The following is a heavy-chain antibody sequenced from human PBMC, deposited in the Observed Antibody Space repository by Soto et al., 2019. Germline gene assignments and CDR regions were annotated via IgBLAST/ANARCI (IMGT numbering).Heavy chain of an antibody. D-gene: IGHD6-19*01. Sequence: SETLSLTCIVSGGSISPSYWSWIRQPPGEGLEWIGYIYYTGTTKYNPSLKSRVTISVDTSKNQFSLKLSSVTAADTAVYYCARDRLRFHSSGWYGDRWGQGTLVTVSS. CDR1: GGSISPSY. CDR2: IYYTGTT. V-gene: IGHV4-59*01. CDR3: ARDRLRFHSSGWYGDR. J-gene: IGHJ5*02.